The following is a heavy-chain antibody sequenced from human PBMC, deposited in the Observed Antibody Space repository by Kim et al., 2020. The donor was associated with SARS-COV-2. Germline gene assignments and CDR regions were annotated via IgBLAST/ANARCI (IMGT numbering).Heavy chain of an antibody. D-gene: IGHD6-13*01. Sequence: GGSLRLSCAASGFTFSSYAMSWVRQAPGKGLEWVSAISGSGGSTYYADSVKGRFTISRDNSKNTLYLQMNSLRAEDTAVYYCAKRYLPYSSSWPRNAFDIWGQGTMVTVSS. J-gene: IGHJ3*02. CDR1: GFTFSSYA. CDR3: AKRYLPYSSSWPRNAFDI. CDR2: ISGSGGST. V-gene: IGHV3-23*01.